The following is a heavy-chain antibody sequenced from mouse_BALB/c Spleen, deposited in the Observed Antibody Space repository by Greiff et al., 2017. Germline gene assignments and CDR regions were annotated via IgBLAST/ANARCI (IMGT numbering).Heavy chain of an antibody. V-gene: IGHV1-15*01. Sequence: QVQLQQSGAELVRPGASVTLSCKASGYTFTDYEMHWVKQTPVHGLEWIGAIDPETGGTAYNQKFKGKATLTADKSSSTAYMELRSLTSEDSAVYYCTRYDDGYPYWYVDVWGAGTTVTVSS. CDR1: GYTFTDYE. J-gene: IGHJ1*01. CDR3: TRYDDGYPYWYVDV. CDR2: IDPETGGT. D-gene: IGHD2-3*01.